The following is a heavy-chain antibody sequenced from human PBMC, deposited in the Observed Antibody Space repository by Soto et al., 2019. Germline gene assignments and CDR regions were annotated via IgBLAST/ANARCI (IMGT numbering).Heavy chain of an antibody. CDR3: ARAGLETTVTTNNYYYGMDV. CDR1: GGSISSGCYY. Sequence: SETLSLTCPVSGGSISSGCYYWSWIRQHPGKGLEWIGYIYYSGSTYYNPSLKSRVTISVDTSKNQLSLKLSSATAADTAVYYCARAGLETTVTTNNYYYGMDVWGQGTTVTVSS. V-gene: IGHV4-31*03. CDR2: IYYSGST. D-gene: IGHD4-17*01. J-gene: IGHJ6*02.